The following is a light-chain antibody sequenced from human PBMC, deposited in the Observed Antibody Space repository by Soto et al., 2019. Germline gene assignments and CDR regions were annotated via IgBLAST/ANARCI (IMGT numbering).Light chain of an antibody. V-gene: IGLV2-14*01. CDR2: DVS. J-gene: IGLJ1*01. CDR3: SSYTSTSTPLV. CDR1: SSDVGGYNY. Sequence: VLTQPASVSGSTGQSITISCTGTSSDVGGYNYVSWYQQHPGKAPKLIIYDVSNRPSGFSNRFSGSKSGNTASLTISGLQAEDEADYYCSSYTSTSTPLVFGTGTKVTVL.